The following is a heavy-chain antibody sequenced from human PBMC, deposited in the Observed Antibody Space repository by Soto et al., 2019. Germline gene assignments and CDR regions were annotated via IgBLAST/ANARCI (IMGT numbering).Heavy chain of an antibody. Sequence: EVQLVESGGDLVQPGGSLRLSCAASGFTFSSYEMIWVRQAPGKGLEGVSYISGRGSTIYYADSVKGRFTISRDNAKNSLYLQMNSLRAEDTAVYYCARVPPNFYYYGMDVWAQGTTVTVSS. V-gene: IGHV3-48*03. J-gene: IGHJ6*02. CDR2: ISGRGSTI. CDR3: ARVPPNFYYYGMDV. CDR1: GFTFSSYE.